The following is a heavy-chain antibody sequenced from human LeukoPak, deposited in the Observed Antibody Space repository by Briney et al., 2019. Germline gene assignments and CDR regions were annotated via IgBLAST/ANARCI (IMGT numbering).Heavy chain of an antibody. D-gene: IGHD5-24*01. CDR2: ISYSGNT. J-gene: IGHJ4*02. CDR3: ARDSYNYGSGSLDY. CDR1: RGSISNYY. Sequence: SETLSLTCTVSRGSISNYYWTWIRQPPEKGLEWIGYISYSGNTNYNPSLKSRVTMSVDTSKNQHSLRLSSVTAADTALYYCARDSYNYGSGSLDYWGQGILVTVSS. V-gene: IGHV4-59*01.